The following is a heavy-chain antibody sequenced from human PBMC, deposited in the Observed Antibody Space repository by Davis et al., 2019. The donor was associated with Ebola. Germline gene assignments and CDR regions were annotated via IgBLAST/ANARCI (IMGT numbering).Heavy chain of an antibody. CDR3: ARETRMLNCSSCPDAYYYYYYMDV. CDR2: INPNSGGT. D-gene: IGHD6-13*01. Sequence: ASVKVSCKASGYTFTGYYMHWVRQAPGQGLEWMGWINPNSGGTNYAQKFQGRVTMTRDTSISTAYMELSRLRSDDTAVYYCARETRMLNCSSCPDAYYYYYYMDVWGKGTTVTVSS. J-gene: IGHJ6*03. V-gene: IGHV1-2*02. CDR1: GYTFTGYY.